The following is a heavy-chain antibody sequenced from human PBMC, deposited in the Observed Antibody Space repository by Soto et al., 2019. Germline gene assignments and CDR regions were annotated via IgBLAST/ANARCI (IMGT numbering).Heavy chain of an antibody. J-gene: IGHJ4*02. Sequence: ASVTVSCKASGDTFTEYYIHWVRQAPGQGLEWMGTVNPSGGHTTYAQHFLGRVTMTRDTSTSTLYMELTSLTSEDTAVYYCARGGHVVVVTAALDYWGQGTLVTVSS. CDR2: VNPSGGHT. CDR1: GDTFTEYY. V-gene: IGHV1-46*01. D-gene: IGHD2-21*02. CDR3: ARGGHVVVVTAALDY.